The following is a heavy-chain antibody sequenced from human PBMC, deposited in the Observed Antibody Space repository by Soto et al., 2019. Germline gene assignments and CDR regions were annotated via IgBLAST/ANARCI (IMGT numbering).Heavy chain of an antibody. D-gene: IGHD3-22*01. Sequence: PSETLSLTCTVSGGSISSYYWSWIRQPAGKGLEWIGRIYTSGSTNYNPSLKSRVTMSVDTSKNQFSLKLSSVTAADTAVYYCARDSPKGYYDSSGPKTRWFDPWGQGTLVTVPQ. CDR2: IYTSGST. V-gene: IGHV4-4*07. J-gene: IGHJ5*02. CDR1: GGSISSYY. CDR3: ARDSPKGYYDSSGPKTRWFDP.